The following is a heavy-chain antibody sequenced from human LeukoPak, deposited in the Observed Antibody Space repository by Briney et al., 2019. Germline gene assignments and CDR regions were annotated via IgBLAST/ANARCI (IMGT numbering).Heavy chain of an antibody. CDR3: ARRLDSYDSGTYYSLSYYYMDV. CDR1: GGSISSSTW. V-gene: IGHV4-4*02. CDR2: IHHSGTT. Sequence: SETLSLTCTVSGGSISSSTWWSWVRQPPGKGLECIGEIHHSGTTNYNPSLKSRVTISIDTSKNQFSLKLTSVTAADTAVYYCARRLDSYDSGTYYSLSYYYMDVWGKGTTVTISS. J-gene: IGHJ6*03. D-gene: IGHD3-22*01.